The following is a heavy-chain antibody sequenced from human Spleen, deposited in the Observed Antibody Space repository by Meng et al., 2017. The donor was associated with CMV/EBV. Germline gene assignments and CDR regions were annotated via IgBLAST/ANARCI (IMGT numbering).Heavy chain of an antibody. V-gene: IGHV5-51*01. D-gene: IGHD1-26*01. CDR3: ARQNMVGATLPAFDI. J-gene: IGHJ3*02. CDR2: IYPDDSDT. Sequence: GESLKISCKGSGFTFTNYWIAWVRQMPGKGLEWMGIIYPDDSDTRYSPSFQGQVVISADKSTNTAYLQWNSLKASDTAMYYCARQNMVGATLPAFDIWGQGTMVTVSS. CDR1: GFTFTNYW.